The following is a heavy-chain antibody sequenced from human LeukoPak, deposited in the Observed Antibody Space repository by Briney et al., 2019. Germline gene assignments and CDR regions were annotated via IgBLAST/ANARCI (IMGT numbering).Heavy chain of an antibody. Sequence: PGGSLRLSCAASGFTFSSHGMSWVRQAPGKGLEWVSSISSSSSYIYYADSVKGRFTISRDNAKNSLYLQMNSLRAEDTAVYYCARGSGSYVFDYWGQGTLVTVSS. CDR2: ISSSSSYI. CDR3: ARGSGSYVFDY. CDR1: GFTFSSHG. V-gene: IGHV3-21*01. D-gene: IGHD1-26*01. J-gene: IGHJ4*02.